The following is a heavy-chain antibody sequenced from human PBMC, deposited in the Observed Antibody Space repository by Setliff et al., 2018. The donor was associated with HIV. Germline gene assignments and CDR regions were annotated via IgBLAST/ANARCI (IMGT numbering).Heavy chain of an antibody. CDR1: GYSFTTSW. D-gene: IGHD5-12*01. CDR3: ARHGPMRDGYNHGAFDY. Sequence: GESLTISCKASGYSFTTSWIGWVRQMPGKGPEWMGIIFPADSDTTYSPSFQGQVTISADKSISTAYLQWSRLKASDTAMYYCARHGPMRDGYNHGAFDYWGQGTPVTVSS. V-gene: IGHV5-51*01. J-gene: IGHJ4*02. CDR2: IFPADSDT.